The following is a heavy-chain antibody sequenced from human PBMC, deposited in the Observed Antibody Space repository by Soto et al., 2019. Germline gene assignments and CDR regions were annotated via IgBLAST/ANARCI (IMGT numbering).Heavy chain of an antibody. CDR2: IKDDGSVQ. CDR3: ARSPSSNAWYRLDL. D-gene: IGHD1-20*01. CDR1: IFTGRGHC. Sequence: GFLGLSCEASIFTGRGHCMSWVRQAAGDGLEWVADIKDDGSVQYYVVSVKGRLTISRDNAKKQLYLQMNGLRAEDSTLYYCARSPSSNAWYRLDLWGQGILV. V-gene: IGHV3-7*03. J-gene: IGHJ5*02.